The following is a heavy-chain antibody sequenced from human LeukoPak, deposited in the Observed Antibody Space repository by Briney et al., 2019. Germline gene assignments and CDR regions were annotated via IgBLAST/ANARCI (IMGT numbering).Heavy chain of an antibody. CDR1: GGSISSSNW. CDR3: ARGGRGYYNFDY. V-gene: IGHV4-4*02. Sequence: SGTLSLTCAVSGGSISSSNWWSWVRQPPGKGLEWIGEIYHSGSSNYNPSLKSRVTISVDTSKNQFSLKLSSVTAADTAVYYCARGGRGYYNFDYWGQGTLVTVSS. D-gene: IGHD3-22*01. J-gene: IGHJ4*02. CDR2: IYHSGSS.